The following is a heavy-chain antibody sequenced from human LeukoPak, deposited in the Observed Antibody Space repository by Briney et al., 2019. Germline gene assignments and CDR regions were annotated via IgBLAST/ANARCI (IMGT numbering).Heavy chain of an antibody. J-gene: IGHJ6*03. CDR1: GFTVSSNY. V-gene: IGHV3-53*01. D-gene: IGHD5-18*01. CDR2: IYSGGSS. CDR3: ARGRGYSYGYSYYMGV. Sequence: GGSVRLSCAASGFTVSSNYMSWVRQAPGKGLEWVSVIYSGGSSYYADSVKGRFTISRDNSKNTLYLQMNSLRAEDTAVYYCARGRGYSYGYSYYMGVWGTGTTVTVSS.